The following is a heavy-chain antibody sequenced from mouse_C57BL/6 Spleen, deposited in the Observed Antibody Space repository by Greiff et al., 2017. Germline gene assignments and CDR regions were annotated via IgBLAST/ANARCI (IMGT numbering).Heavy chain of an antibody. D-gene: IGHD2-4*01. CDR3: ARGRDYDWYCDV. CDR1: GYAFSSSW. J-gene: IGHJ1*03. CDR2: IYPGDGDT. V-gene: IGHV1-82*01. Sequence: VPLQQSGPELVKPGASVKISCKASGYAFSSSWMNWVKQRPGKGLEGIGRIYPGDGDTNYNGKFKGKATLTADKSSSTAYMQLSSLTAEDSAVYFCARGRDYDWYCDVWGTGTTVTVSS.